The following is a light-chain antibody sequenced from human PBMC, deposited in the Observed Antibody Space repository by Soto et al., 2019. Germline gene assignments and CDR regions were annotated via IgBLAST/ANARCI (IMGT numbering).Light chain of an antibody. V-gene: IGLV1-51*01. CDR2: DNN. Sequence: QSVLTQPPSVSGAPGQRVTISCAGGSSSIGAGYDVHWYQQLPGTAPKLLIYDNNERPSGIPDRFSGSKSGTSATLGITGLQTGDEADYYCGTWDSSLSVGVFGGGTKLTVL. CDR1: SSSIGAGYD. CDR3: GTWDSSLSVGV. J-gene: IGLJ2*01.